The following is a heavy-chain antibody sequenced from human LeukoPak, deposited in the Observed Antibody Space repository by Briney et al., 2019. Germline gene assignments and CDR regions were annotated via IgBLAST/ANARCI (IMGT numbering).Heavy chain of an antibody. CDR2: INWKGGST. V-gene: IGHV3-20*04. D-gene: IGHD3-22*01. J-gene: IGHJ4*02. CDR1: GFIFDDYG. CDR3: ARSNYYDSTGYPLDY. Sequence: GGSLRLSCAASGFIFDDYGMSWVRQAPGKGLEWVCGINWKGGSTGYADSVKGRFTISRDNAKNSLYLQMNSLRAEDTAFYYCARSNYYDSTGYPLDYWGQGTLVTVSS.